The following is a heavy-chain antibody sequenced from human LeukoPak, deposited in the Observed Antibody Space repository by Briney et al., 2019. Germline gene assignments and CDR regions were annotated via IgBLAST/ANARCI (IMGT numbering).Heavy chain of an antibody. J-gene: IGHJ6*02. CDR2: IGGSGTST. CDR1: GFTFSSYS. Sequence: GGSLRLSCAASGFTFSSYSMIWVRQAPGKGLEWVSAIGGSGTSTFYADSVKGRFTISRDNSKNTLYLQMNSLRAEDTAVYYCAKTSQGHPPYYCSMDVWGQGTTVTVSS. CDR3: AKTSQGHPPYYCSMDV. V-gene: IGHV3-23*01.